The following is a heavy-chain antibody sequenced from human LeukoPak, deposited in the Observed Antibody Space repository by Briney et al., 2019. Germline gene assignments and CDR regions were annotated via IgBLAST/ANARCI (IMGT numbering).Heavy chain of an antibody. CDR1: GFTFSSYA. Sequence: GGSLGLSCAASGFTFSSYAMSWVRQAPGKGLEWVSPISGSGSSTYYADSVKGRFTISRDNSKNTLYLQMNSLRAEDTAVYYCAKGVAVASPYYFDYWGQGTLVTVSS. D-gene: IGHD6-19*01. CDR3: AKGVAVASPYYFDY. V-gene: IGHV3-23*01. CDR2: ISGSGSST. J-gene: IGHJ4*02.